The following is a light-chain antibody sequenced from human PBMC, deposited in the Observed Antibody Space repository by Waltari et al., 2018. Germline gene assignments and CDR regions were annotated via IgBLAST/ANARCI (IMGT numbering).Light chain of an antibody. V-gene: IGLV2-14*01. CDR2: EVT. J-gene: IGLJ2*01. CDR3: SSFTTSSIL. CDR1: SSDLGAYNS. Sequence: QSALTQPASVSGSPGQSITISCTGTSSDLGAYNSVSWYQQHPGKAPKRIIYEVTNRASGVPSRFSGSKSGNTASLTISGLQAEDEADYYCSSFTTSSILFGGGTKLAVL.